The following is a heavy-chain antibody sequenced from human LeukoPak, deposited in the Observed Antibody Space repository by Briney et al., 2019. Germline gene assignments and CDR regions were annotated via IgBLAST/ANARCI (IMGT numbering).Heavy chain of an antibody. CDR3: AGHHQAYSRTY. V-gene: IGHV3-7*01. Sequence: GGSLRLSCAASGFTFSSYWMSWVRQAPGKGLEWVANIKQDGSEKYYVDSVKGRFTISRDNVKNSLYLQMNSLRAEDTGVYYCAGHHQAYSRTYWGQGTLVTVSS. CDR1: GFTFSSYW. CDR2: IKQDGSEK. D-gene: IGHD6-13*01. J-gene: IGHJ4*02.